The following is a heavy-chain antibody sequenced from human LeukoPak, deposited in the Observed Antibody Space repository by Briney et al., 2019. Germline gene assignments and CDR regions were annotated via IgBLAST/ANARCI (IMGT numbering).Heavy chain of an antibody. CDR1: GFTFSSYA. V-gene: IGHV3-23*01. Sequence: GGSLRLSCAASGFTFSSYAMSLVRQAPGKGLEWVSAISGSGGSTYYADSVKGRFTISRDNSKNTLYLQMNSLRAEDTAVYYCARSTVTTPYYFDYWGQGTLVTVPS. D-gene: IGHD4-17*01. CDR3: ARSTVTTPYYFDY. CDR2: ISGSGGST. J-gene: IGHJ4*02.